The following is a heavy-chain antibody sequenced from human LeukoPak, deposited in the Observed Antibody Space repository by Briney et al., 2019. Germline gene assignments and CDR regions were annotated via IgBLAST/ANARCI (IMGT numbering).Heavy chain of an antibody. CDR3: AKVEASYGDYYFDY. CDR1: GFAFSSYA. Sequence: GGSLRLSCAASGFAFSSYAMSWVRQAPGKGLEWVSAISGSGGSTYYADSVKGRFTISRDNSKNTLYLQMNSLSAEDTAVYYCAKVEASYGDYYFDYWGQGTLVTVSS. D-gene: IGHD4-17*01. V-gene: IGHV3-23*01. J-gene: IGHJ4*02. CDR2: ISGSGGST.